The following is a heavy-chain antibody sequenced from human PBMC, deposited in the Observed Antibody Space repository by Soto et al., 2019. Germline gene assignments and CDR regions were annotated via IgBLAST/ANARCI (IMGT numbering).Heavy chain of an antibody. CDR3: AGGQLSSSGYYDY. Sequence: QVQLQESGPGLVKPSGTLSLTCAVSGGSISSSNWWSWVRQPPGKGLWWIGEIYHSASTNYNPSLKSRVTISVEKSKNQFSLKLGFGTAGDTAVYYCAGGQLSSSGYYDYWGQGTLVTVSS. CDR1: GGSISSSNW. CDR2: IYHSAST. J-gene: IGHJ4*02. V-gene: IGHV4-4*02. D-gene: IGHD3-22*01.